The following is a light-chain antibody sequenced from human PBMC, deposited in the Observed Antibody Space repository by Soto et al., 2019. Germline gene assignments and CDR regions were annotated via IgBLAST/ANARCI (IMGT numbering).Light chain of an antibody. CDR3: QQFHNWPRT. CDR2: GAS. Sequence: TQSAGALSLTPRERATLSCRVCQSVRSNYLAWYQQIPGQAPRLLIYGASTRAAGIPARFSGSGSGTEFTLTITSLQSEDFAVYYCQQFHNWPRTFGQGTKVDIK. CDR1: QSVRSN. V-gene: IGKV3-15*01. J-gene: IGKJ1*01.